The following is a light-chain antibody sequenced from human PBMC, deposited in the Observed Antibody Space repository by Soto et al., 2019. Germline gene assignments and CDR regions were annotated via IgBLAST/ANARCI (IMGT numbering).Light chain of an antibody. CDR2: NTD. J-gene: IGLJ2*01. CDR3: MLYMGSDIVV. V-gene: IGLV8-61*01. CDR1: SGSVSTTYY. Sequence: QTVVTQEPSFSVSPGGTVTLTCGLTSGSVSTTYYPSWYQQTPGQAPRTLIYNTDTRSSGVPDRFSGSILENKAALTITGAQAEDESDYYCMLYMGSDIVVLGGGTQLTVL.